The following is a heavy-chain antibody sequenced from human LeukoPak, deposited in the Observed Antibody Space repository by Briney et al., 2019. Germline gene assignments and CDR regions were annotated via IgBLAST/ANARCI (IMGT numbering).Heavy chain of an antibody. CDR2: IYYSGST. V-gene: IGHV4-61*08. CDR3: PRTNLEQWLVSWFDP. CDR1: GGSISSGDYY. Sequence: PSETLSLTCTVSGGSISSGDYYWSWIRQPPGKGLEWIGYIYYSGSTNYNPSLKSRVTISVDTSKNQFSLKLSSVTAADTAVYYCPRTNLEQWLVSWFDPWGQGTLVTVSS. J-gene: IGHJ5*02. D-gene: IGHD6-19*01.